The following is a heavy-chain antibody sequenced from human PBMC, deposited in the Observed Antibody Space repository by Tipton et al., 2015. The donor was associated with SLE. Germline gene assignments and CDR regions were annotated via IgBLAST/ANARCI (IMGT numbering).Heavy chain of an antibody. Sequence: TLSLTCTVSGASISSFYWSWIRQPAGKGLEWIGRIYVSGNTNYNPSLESRVTMSVDRSKNQFSLKLKSVTAADTAVYYCAKGDNNFGHWGQGTLVTVSS. CDR1: GASISSFY. CDR3: AKGDNNFGH. J-gene: IGHJ4*02. V-gene: IGHV4-4*07. CDR2: IYVSGNT. D-gene: IGHD4-11*01.